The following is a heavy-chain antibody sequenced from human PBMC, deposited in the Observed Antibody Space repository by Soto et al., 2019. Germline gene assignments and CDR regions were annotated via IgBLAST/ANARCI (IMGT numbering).Heavy chain of an antibody. CDR1: GGSISSSSYY. CDR2: IYYSGST. Sequence: QLQLQESGPGLVKPSETLSLTCTVSGGSISSSSYYWGWIRQPPGKGLEWIGSIYYSGSTYYNPSLKSRVTTSVDTSKTQFPLKLSSVTAADTAVYYCARHRDGGVVAATSEFDYWGQGTLVTVSS. D-gene: IGHD2-15*01. V-gene: IGHV4-39*01. CDR3: ARHRDGGVVAATSEFDY. J-gene: IGHJ4*02.